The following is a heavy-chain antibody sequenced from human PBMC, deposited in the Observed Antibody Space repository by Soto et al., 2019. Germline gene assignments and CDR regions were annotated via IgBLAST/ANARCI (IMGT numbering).Heavy chain of an antibody. J-gene: IGHJ4*02. CDR1: GFTFSSYA. CDR2: ISGSGGGT. Sequence: LRLSCAATGFTFSSYAMSWVRQAPGKGLEWVSVISGSGGGTYYADSVKGRFTISRDKSKNTLYLQMNSLRVEDTAVFYCAKTAAGRPNLYLDSWGQGTLVTVCS. D-gene: IGHD6-13*01. V-gene: IGHV3-23*01. CDR3: AKTAAGRPNLYLDS.